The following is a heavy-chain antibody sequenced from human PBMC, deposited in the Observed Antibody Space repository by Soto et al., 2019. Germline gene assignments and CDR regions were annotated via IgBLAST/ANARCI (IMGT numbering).Heavy chain of an antibody. CDR3: ARDDPVLSDSAFDI. V-gene: IGHV3-21*01. Sequence: PGGSLRLSCAASGFTFSSYSMNWVRQAPGKGLEWVSSISSSSSYIYYADSVKGRFTISRDNAKNSLYLQMNSLRAEDTAVYYCARDDPVLSDSAFDIWGQGTMVTVSS. CDR2: ISSSSSYI. J-gene: IGHJ3*02. D-gene: IGHD2-21*01. CDR1: GFTFSSYS.